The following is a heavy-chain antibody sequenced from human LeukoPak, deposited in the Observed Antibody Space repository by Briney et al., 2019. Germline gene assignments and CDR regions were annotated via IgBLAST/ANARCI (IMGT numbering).Heavy chain of an antibody. CDR3: ARDLQATIRWGNWFDP. V-gene: IGHV6-1*01. CDR2: TYYRSKWYN. CDR1: GDSVSSNSAA. D-gene: IGHD5-12*01. Sequence: SQTLSLTCAISGDSVSSNSAAWNWIRQSPSRGLEWLGRTYYRSKWYNDYAVSVKSRITTNPDTSKNQFSLQLNSVTPEDTAVYYCARDLQATIRWGNWFDPWGQGTLVTVSS. J-gene: IGHJ5*02.